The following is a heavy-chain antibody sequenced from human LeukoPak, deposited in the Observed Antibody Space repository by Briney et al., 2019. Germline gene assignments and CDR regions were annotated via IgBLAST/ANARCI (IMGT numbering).Heavy chain of an antibody. V-gene: IGHV3-21*01. CDR1: GFTFSSYS. D-gene: IGHD5-12*01. J-gene: IGHJ4*02. CDR2: ISSSSSYI. Sequence: PGGSLRLSCAASGFTFSSYSMNWVRQAPGKGLEWVSSISSSSSYIYYADSVKGRFTISRDNAKNSLYLQMNSLGAEDTAVYYCARYSGYDWVYFDYWGQGTLVTVSS. CDR3: ARYSGYDWVYFDY.